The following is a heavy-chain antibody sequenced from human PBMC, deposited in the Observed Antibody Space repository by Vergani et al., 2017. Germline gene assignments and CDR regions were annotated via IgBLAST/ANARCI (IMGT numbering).Heavy chain of an antibody. V-gene: IGHV3-7*01. CDR2: IKADGSEI. CDR1: GFSLSHYW. D-gene: IGHD2-21*01. Sequence: EVQLVESGGGLVQPGGSLRLSCVASGFSLSHYWMTWVRQAPGKGLEWVANIKADGSEIFYVDSVKGRFTISRDNVKNSLYLQMNRLRVDDTAVYYCGRRASIIDYWSQGTLVSVSS. J-gene: IGHJ4*02. CDR3: GRRASIIDY.